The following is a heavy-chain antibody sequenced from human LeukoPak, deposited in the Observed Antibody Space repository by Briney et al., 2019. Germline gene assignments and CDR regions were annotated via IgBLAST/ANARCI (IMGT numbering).Heavy chain of an antibody. CDR1: GGSFSGYY. V-gene: IGHV4-34*01. D-gene: IGHD1-7*01. CDR2: INHSGST. J-gene: IGHJ4*02. CDR3: ARLTGTNGY. Sequence: SETLSLTCAVYGGSFSGYYWSWIRQPPGKGLEWIGEINHSGSTNYNPSLKSRVTISVDTSKNQFSLKLSSVTAADTAVYYCARLTGTNGYWGQGTLVTVSS.